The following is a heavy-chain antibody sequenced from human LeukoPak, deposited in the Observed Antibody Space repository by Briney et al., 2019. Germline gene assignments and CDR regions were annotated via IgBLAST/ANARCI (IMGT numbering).Heavy chain of an antibody. CDR3: AQISVDTSRGRWSDFDS. J-gene: IGHJ4*02. V-gene: IGHV3-30-3*01. CDR2: ISYDGSNK. D-gene: IGHD5-18*01. CDR1: GFTFSSYA. Sequence: PGGSLRLSCAASGFTFSSYAMPWVRQAPGKGLEWVAVISYDGSNKYYADSVKGRFTISRDNSKNMLYLQMNSLRAEDTAVYYCAQISVDTSRGRWSDFDSWGQGILVTVSS.